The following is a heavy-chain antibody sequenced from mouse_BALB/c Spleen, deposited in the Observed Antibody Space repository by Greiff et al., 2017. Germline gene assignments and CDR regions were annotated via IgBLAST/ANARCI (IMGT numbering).Heavy chain of an antibody. CDR3: ARGTMITTDAMDY. D-gene: IGHD2-4*01. J-gene: IGHJ4*01. CDR2: ISSGGST. V-gene: IGHV5-6-5*01. Sequence: EVQRVESGGGLVKPGGSLKLSCAASGFTFSSYAMSWVRQTPEKRLEWVASISSGGSTYYPDSVKGRFTISRDNARNILYLQMSSLRSEDTAMYYCARGTMITTDAMDYWGQGTSVTVSS. CDR1: GFTFSSYA.